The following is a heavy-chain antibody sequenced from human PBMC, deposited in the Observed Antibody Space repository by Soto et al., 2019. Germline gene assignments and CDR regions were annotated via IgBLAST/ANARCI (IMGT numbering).Heavy chain of an antibody. CDR1: GYTFTSYY. CDR2: INPSGGST. CDR3: ATGGYPNWFDP. J-gene: IGHJ5*02. D-gene: IGHD5-18*01. Sequence: QVQLVQSGAEVKKPGASVKVSCKASGYTFTSYYMHWVRQAPGQGLEWMGIINPSGGSTSYAQQFQGRVTMTRDTSTSTVYMELSSLRSEDTAVYYCATGGYPNWFDPWGQGTLVTVSS. V-gene: IGHV1-46*03.